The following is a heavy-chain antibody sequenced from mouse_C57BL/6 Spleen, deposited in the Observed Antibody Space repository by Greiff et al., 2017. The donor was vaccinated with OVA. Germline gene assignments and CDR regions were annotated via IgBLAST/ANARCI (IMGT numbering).Heavy chain of an antibody. V-gene: IGHV1-53*01. CDR1: GYTFTSYW. D-gene: IGHD1-1*01. Sequence: VQLQQPGTELVKPGASVKLSCKASGYTFTSYWMHWVKQRPGQGLEWIGNINPSNGGTNYNEKFKSKATLTVDKSSSTAYMQLSSLTSEDSDVSCCARDYYDEGSIDVWGTGTTVTVSS. J-gene: IGHJ1*03. CDR3: ARDYYDEGSIDV. CDR2: INPSNGGT.